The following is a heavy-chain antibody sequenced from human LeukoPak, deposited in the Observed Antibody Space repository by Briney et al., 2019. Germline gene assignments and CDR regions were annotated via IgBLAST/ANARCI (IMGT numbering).Heavy chain of an antibody. CDR1: GHTLTELS. V-gene: IGHV1-24*01. J-gene: IGHJ4*02. CDR3: ARDPLYYYEGIRSTLDY. Sequence: GASVKVSCKISGHTLTELSMHWVRRAPGKGLEWMGGFDPEDGEAVYAQKFQGRVTMTEDTSAYTSYMELSSLISEDTAVYYCARDPLYYYEGIRSTLDYWGQGTLVTVSS. D-gene: IGHD3-22*01. CDR2: FDPEDGEA.